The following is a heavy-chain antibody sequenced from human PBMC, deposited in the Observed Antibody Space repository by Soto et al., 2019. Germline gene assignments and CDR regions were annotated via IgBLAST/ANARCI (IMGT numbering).Heavy chain of an antibody. J-gene: IGHJ6*04. V-gene: IGHV3-15*07. CDR2: IKRKTDGGTA. CDR3: TTDGSTGLYPPTPNYYGMDV. CDR1: GFIFTDAC. D-gene: IGHD3-16*01. Sequence: PGGSLRLSCAASGFIFTDACMNWVRQAPGKGLEWVGRIKRKTDGGTANYAAFVKGRFTISRDDSENTVYLQMNSLKPEDTAVYYCTTDGSTGLYPPTPNYYGMDVWGEGTTVTVSS.